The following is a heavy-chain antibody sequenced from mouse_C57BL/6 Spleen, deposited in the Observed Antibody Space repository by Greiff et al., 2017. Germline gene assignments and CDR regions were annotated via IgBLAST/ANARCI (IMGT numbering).Heavy chain of an antibody. D-gene: IGHD1-1*01. CDR3: ARFSYYYGSSNPYYAMDY. J-gene: IGHJ4*01. V-gene: IGHV1-69*01. Sequence: QVQLQQPGAELVMPGASVKLSCKASGYTFTSYWMHWVKQRPGQGLEWIGEIDPSESYTNYNQKFKGKSTLTVDKSSSTAYMQLSSLTSEDSAVYYCARFSYYYGSSNPYYAMDYWGQGTSVTVSS. CDR1: GYTFTSYW. CDR2: IDPSESYT.